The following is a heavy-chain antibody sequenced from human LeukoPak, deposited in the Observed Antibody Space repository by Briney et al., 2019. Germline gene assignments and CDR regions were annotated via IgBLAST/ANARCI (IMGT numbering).Heavy chain of an antibody. J-gene: IGHJ4*02. CDR1: GGSISSYY. CDR2: LYYSGST. Sequence: SETLSLTCTVSGGSISSYYWTWIRQPPGKGLEWIGSLYYSGSTNYNPSLKSRVIISVDTSKNQFSLKLSSVTAADTAVYYCARRHVEYSSSSDPYYFDYWGQGTLVTVSS. D-gene: IGHD6-6*01. CDR3: ARRHVEYSSSSDPYYFDY. V-gene: IGHV4-59*01.